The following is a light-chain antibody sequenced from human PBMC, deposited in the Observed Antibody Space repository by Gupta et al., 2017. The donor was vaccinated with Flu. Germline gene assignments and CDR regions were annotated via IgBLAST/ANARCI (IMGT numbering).Light chain of an antibody. Sequence: PSSLAASVGDRVSITSRASQDIRNDLGWYQQKPGKAPKLLIYAASSVKSGVPSRFSGSGSGTDFTLTISSLQPEDFATYYCRQYVNYPRTFGQGTKVEIK. CDR2: AAS. J-gene: IGKJ1*01. CDR3: RQYVNYPRT. CDR1: QDIRND. V-gene: IGKV1-6*01.